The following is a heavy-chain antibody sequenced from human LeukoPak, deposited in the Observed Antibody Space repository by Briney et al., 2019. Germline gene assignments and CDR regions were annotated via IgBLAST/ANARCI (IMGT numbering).Heavy chain of an antibody. Sequence: GGSLRLSWAASEFTVSSNSMSWVRQAPGKGLEWVSGVYSGGSTFYADSVKGRFIISRDSSKNTLYLQMNTLRAEDTAVYYCAGGHSSGSYFNAYHLWGQGTMVTVSS. V-gene: IGHV3-53*01. CDR2: VYSGGST. J-gene: IGHJ3*01. CDR3: AGGHSSGSYFNAYHL. D-gene: IGHD3-22*01. CDR1: EFTVSSNS.